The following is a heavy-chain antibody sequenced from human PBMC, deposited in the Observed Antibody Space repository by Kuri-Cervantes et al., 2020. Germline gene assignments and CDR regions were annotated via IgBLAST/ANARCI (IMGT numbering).Heavy chain of an antibody. V-gene: IGHV3-30*03. CDR2: ISYDGSNK. CDR3: ARTWIQLWLGWFDP. J-gene: IGHJ5*02. Sequence: GESLKISCAASGFTFSSYGMHWVRQAPGKGLEWVAVISYDGSNKYYADSVKGRFTISRDNSKNTLYLQMNSLRSEDTAVYYCARTWIQLWLGWFDPWGQGTLVTVSS. D-gene: IGHD5-18*01. CDR1: GFTFSSYG.